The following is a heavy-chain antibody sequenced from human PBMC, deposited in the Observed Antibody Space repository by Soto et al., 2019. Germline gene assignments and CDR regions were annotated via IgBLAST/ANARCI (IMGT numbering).Heavy chain of an antibody. CDR3: ARESAPGTPTYDY. V-gene: IGHV3-23*01. D-gene: IGHD3-10*01. J-gene: IGHJ4*02. CDR2: FTRSGNT. CDR1: GFTFSNYA. Sequence: GGSLRLSCAASGFTFSNYAMSWVRQAPGKGLEWVSTFTRSGNTYYADSVKGRFTISRDNSKNTLYLQMDSLRAEDTAVYYCARESAPGTPTYDYWCLRTLVPVSS.